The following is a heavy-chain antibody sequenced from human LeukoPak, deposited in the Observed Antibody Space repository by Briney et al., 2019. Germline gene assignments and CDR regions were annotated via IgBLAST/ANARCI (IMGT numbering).Heavy chain of an antibody. D-gene: IGHD3-10*01. J-gene: IGHJ6*03. CDR1: GFTVSSNY. Sequence: PGGSLRLSCAASGFTVSSNYMSWVRQAPGKGLEWVPVIYSGGSTYYADSVKGRFTISRDNSKNTLYLQMNSLRAEDTAVYYCARHGSITMVRGRLRYYYMDVWGKGTTVTVSS. CDR2: IYSGGST. CDR3: ARHGSITMVRGRLRYYYMDV. V-gene: IGHV3-53*01.